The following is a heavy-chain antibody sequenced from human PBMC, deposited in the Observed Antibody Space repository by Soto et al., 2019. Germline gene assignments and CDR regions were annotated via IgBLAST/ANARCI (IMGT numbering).Heavy chain of an antibody. J-gene: IGHJ4*02. CDR2: SSSAGTTI. V-gene: IGHV3-11*01. Sequence: QVHLVESGGGLVKPGGSLRLSCTASGFVFTEYYMSWVRQAPGKGPEWVSSSSSAGTTIDYADSVKGRFTISRDNAKKSMYLQMTSLRPDDTALYYCARDRFGLFDHWGQGVLVTVSS. CDR1: GFVFTEYY. CDR3: ARDRFGLFDH. D-gene: IGHD3-10*01.